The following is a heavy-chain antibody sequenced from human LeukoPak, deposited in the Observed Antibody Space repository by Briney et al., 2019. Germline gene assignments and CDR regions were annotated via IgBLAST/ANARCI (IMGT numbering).Heavy chain of an antibody. CDR2: ISSSSSYM. Sequence: GGSLRLSCAASGFTFSSYSMNWVRQVPGKGLEWVSSISSSSSYMYYADSVKGRFTISRDNAKNSLYLQMNSLRAEDTAVYYCARSGGRLDYWGQGTLVTVSS. J-gene: IGHJ4*02. D-gene: IGHD3-10*01. CDR1: GFTFSSYS. V-gene: IGHV3-21*01. CDR3: ARSGGRLDY.